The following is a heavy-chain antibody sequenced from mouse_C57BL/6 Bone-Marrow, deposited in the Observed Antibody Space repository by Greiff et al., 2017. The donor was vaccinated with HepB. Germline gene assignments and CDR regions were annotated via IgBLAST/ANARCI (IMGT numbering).Heavy chain of an antibody. CDR1: GFTFSDYG. Sequence: EVQLVESGGGLVNPGGSLKLSCAASGFTFSDYGMHWVRQAPEKGLEWVAYISSGSSTIYYADTVKGRFTISRDNAKNTLFLQMTSLRSEDTAMYYCARGLGVWYFDVWGTGTTVTVSS. J-gene: IGHJ1*03. D-gene: IGHD3-3*01. CDR3: ARGLGVWYFDV. V-gene: IGHV5-17*01. CDR2: ISSGSSTI.